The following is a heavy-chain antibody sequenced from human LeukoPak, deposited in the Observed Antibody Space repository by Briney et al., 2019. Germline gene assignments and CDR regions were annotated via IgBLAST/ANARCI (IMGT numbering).Heavy chain of an antibody. D-gene: IGHD4/OR15-4a*01. Sequence: PGGSLRLSCAASGFTFSSYAMSWVRQAPGKGLEWVSAISGSGGSTYYADSVKGRFTISRDNSKNTLYLQMNSLRAEDTAVYYCAHAQGAIPYFDYWGQGTLVTVSS. J-gene: IGHJ4*02. CDR1: GFTFSSYA. CDR2: ISGSGGST. V-gene: IGHV3-23*01. CDR3: AHAQGAIPYFDY.